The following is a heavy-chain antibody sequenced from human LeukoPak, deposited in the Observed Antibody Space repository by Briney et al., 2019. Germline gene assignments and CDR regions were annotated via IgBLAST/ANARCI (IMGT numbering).Heavy chain of an antibody. Sequence: GSLRLSCAASGFTFSSYSMNWVRQAPGKGLEWIGNILYSGSTYYSPSLKSRVTISVDTSKNQFSLKLSSVTAADTAVYYCARSVEGYCSGGSCYSYYYYMDVWGKGTTVTVSS. D-gene: IGHD2-15*01. V-gene: IGHV4-59*01. CDR1: GFTFSSYS. CDR3: ARSVEGYCSGGSCYSYYYYMDV. J-gene: IGHJ6*03. CDR2: ILYSGST.